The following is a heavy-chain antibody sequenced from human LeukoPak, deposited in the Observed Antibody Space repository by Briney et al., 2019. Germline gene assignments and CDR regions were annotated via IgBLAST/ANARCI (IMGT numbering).Heavy chain of an antibody. V-gene: IGHV4-34*01. CDR1: GGSFSGYY. D-gene: IGHD3-22*01. CDR3: ARLWRYYYDSSGYLTG. CDR2: INHSGST. Sequence: PSETLSLTCAVYGGSFSGYYWSWIRQPPGKGLEWIGEINHSGSTNYNPSLKSQVTISVDTSKNQFSLKLSSVTAADTAVYYCARLWRYYYDSSGYLTGWGQGTLVTVSS. J-gene: IGHJ4*02.